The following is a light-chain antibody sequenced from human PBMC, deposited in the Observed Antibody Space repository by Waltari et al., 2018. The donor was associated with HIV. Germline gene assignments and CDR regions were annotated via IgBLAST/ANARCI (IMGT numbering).Light chain of an antibody. CDR2: KNN. CDR3: GAWDDSLSAWV. Sequence: QSVLTQPPSPSGTPGQRIIISCSGAWSNIELNYVNWFQHLPGTAPTLLIQKNNQRTSGVPDRFSASKSGTSASLAIRGLRSEDEADYYCGAWDDSLSAWVFGGGTKLSVL. CDR1: WSNIELNY. V-gene: IGLV1-47*01. J-gene: IGLJ3*02.